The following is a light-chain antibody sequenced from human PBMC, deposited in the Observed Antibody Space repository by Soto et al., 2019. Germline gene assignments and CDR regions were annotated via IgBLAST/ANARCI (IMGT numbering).Light chain of an antibody. J-gene: IGKJ1*01. CDR3: QQYNTDSSWA. V-gene: IGKV1-5*01. CDR2: DAS. Sequence: DIQMTQSPSTLSASVGDRVTITCRASQSVGTWLAWYQQKPGKAPELLISDASSLESGVPSRFSGSGSGTEFTLTISSLLPDDFAPYYCQQYNTDSSWAIGQGTKVEIK. CDR1: QSVGTW.